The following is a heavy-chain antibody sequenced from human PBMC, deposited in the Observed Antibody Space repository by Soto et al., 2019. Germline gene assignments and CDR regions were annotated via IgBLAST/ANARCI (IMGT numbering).Heavy chain of an antibody. CDR3: ARQALGVWGSYRSSKAHFDY. Sequence: SETLSLTCTVSGGSISSSSYYWGWIRQPPGKGLEWIGSIYYSGSTYYNPSLKSRVTISVDTSTNQFSLKLSSVTAADTAVYYCARQALGVWGSYRSSKAHFDYWGQGTLVTVSS. J-gene: IGHJ4*02. V-gene: IGHV4-39*01. CDR1: GGSISSSSYY. D-gene: IGHD3-16*02. CDR2: IYYSGST.